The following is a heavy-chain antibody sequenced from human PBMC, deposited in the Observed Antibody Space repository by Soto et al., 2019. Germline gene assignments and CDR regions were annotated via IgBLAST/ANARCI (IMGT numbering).Heavy chain of an antibody. D-gene: IGHD6-19*01. CDR2: TYYRSNWRH. V-gene: IGHV6-1*01. Sequence: QTLSLTCAISGDSVSSNTAAWNWIRSSPSRGLEWLGRTYYRSNWRHDYAVSVKSRITVNPDTSKNHFSLQLNSVTPDDAAVYYCARGVAGSGFDLWGQGTLVTVSS. J-gene: IGHJ4*02. CDR3: ARGVAGSGFDL. CDR1: GDSVSSNTAA.